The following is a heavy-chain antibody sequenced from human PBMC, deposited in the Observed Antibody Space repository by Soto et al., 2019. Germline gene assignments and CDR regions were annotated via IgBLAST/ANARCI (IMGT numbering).Heavy chain of an antibody. Sequence: PSETLSLTCTVSGGSITSYYWSWIRHPPGKGLEWIGYIHYNGKTNQNPSLKSRVTISLDTSKTQFSLKLSSVTAADTAVYYCARGLVVATTPFDYWGQGTLVTVSS. CDR1: GGSITSYY. D-gene: IGHD2-15*01. CDR2: IHYNGKT. CDR3: ARGLVVATTPFDY. V-gene: IGHV4-59*01. J-gene: IGHJ4*02.